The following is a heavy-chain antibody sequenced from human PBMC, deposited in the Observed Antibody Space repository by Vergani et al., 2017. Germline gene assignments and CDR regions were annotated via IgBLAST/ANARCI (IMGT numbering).Heavy chain of an antibody. CDR2: IYHRGGA. CDR1: DFISNGHY. CDR3: GGSESVILLYFHWSL. J-gene: IGHJ4*02. V-gene: IGHV4-38-2*01. D-gene: IGHD3-9*01. Sequence: QVQLQESGPGLVKPSETLSLICDVFDFISNGHYWGCILQPTGEGVLWVVNIYHRGGASYNPSLKGRVTISVDTSKNQFSLEVTSVTAADPAIYFCGGSESVILLYFHWSLWGQGTLVAVSS.